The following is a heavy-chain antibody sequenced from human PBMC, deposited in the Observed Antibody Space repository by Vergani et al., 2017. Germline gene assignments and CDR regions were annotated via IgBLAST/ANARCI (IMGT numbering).Heavy chain of an antibody. D-gene: IGHD6-19*01. J-gene: IGHJ5*02. CDR3: ASHYTVEWLVKLGWIDP. V-gene: IGHV4-39*01. CDR2: IYYSGST. CDR1: GASIRSSNYY. Sequence: QLQLQESGPGLVKPSATLSLTCSVSGASIRSSNYYWGWIRQPPGKGLEWIASIYYSGSTYYNPSLKSRVTISVDTSKNQFSLKLSSVTAADTAVYFCASHYTVEWLVKLGWIDPWGQGILVTVSS.